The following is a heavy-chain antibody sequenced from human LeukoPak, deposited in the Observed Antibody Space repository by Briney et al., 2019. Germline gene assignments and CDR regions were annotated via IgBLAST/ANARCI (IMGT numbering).Heavy chain of an antibody. CDR3: ARGYYDFWSGYYLDY. Sequence: SETLSLTCTASGGSISSGSYYWSWIRQPAGKGLEWIGRIYTSGSTNYNPSLKSRVTISVDTSKNQFSLKLSSVTAADTAVYYCARGYYDFWSGYYLDYWGQGTLVTVSS. CDR2: IYTSGST. V-gene: IGHV4-61*02. D-gene: IGHD3-3*01. CDR1: GGSISSGSYY. J-gene: IGHJ4*02.